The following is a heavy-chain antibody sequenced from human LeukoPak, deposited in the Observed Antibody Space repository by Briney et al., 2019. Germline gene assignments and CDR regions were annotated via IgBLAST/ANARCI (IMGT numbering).Heavy chain of an antibody. Sequence: GGSLRLSCAASGFTFSSYEMNWVRQAPGKGPEWVSYISRSGNTIYYADSVKGRFTVSRDNAKNSLYLQMNSLRAEDTAVYYCARAPYYMDVWAKGTTVTVSS. V-gene: IGHV3-48*03. CDR1: GFTFSSYE. CDR3: ARAPYYMDV. J-gene: IGHJ6*03. CDR2: ISRSGNTI.